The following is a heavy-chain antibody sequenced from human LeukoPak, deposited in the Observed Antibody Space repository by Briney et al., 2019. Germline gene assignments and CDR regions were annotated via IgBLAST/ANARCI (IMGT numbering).Heavy chain of an antibody. CDR3: ARDRHIGYYFDY. CDR2: IYSSGST. J-gene: IGHJ4*02. CDR1: GGSFSGYY. V-gene: IGHV4-4*07. Sequence: PLETLSLTCAVYGGSFSGYYWSWIRQPAGKGLEWIGRIYSSGSTNYNPSLKSRVTMSVNTSKNHFSLKLSSVTAADTAVYYCARDRHIGYYFDYWGQGTLVTVSS.